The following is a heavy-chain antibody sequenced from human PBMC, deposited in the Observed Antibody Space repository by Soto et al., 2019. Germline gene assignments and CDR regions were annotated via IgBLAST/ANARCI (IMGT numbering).Heavy chain of an antibody. Sequence: QVQLVQSGAAVKKPGASVKISCEASGYTFSSYGISWGRQAPGQGFEGMGWISGYNSITRYAQKFQGRVTMTTDTSTITAYMELRSLRSDDTAVYYCARAVGSTDYWGQGTLVTVSS. CDR1: GYTFSSYG. CDR3: ARAVGSTDY. D-gene: IGHD6-13*01. J-gene: IGHJ4*02. V-gene: IGHV1-18*01. CDR2: ISGYNSIT.